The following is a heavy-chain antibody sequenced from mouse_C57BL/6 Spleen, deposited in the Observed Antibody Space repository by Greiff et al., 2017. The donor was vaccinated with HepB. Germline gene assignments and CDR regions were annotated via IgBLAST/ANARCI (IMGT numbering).Heavy chain of an antibody. D-gene: IGHD2-4*01. J-gene: IGHJ3*01. V-gene: IGHV3-6*01. CDR2: ISYDGSN. Sequence: EVKLMESGPGLVKPSQSLSLTCSVTGYSITSGYYWNWIRQFPGNKLEWMGYISYDGSNNYNPPLKNRISITRDTSKNQFFLKLNSVTTEDTATYYCAREEDYDGGLGSWFAYWGQGTLVTVSA. CDR1: GYSITSGYY. CDR3: AREEDYDGGLGSWFAY.